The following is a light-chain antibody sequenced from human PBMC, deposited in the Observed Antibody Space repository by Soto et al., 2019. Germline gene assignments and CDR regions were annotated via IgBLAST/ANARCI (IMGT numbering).Light chain of an antibody. CDR2: DVS. J-gene: IGLJ1*01. V-gene: IGLV2-14*01. Sequence: QSVLTQPASVSASPGQSITISCTGTSSDVGGYNYVSWYQQHPGKAPKFMIYDVSNRPSGVSSRFSGSKSGNTASLTISGLQAEDEADYYCSSYTTSNTRQIVFGTGTKVTVL. CDR1: SSDVGGYNY. CDR3: SSYTTSNTRQIV.